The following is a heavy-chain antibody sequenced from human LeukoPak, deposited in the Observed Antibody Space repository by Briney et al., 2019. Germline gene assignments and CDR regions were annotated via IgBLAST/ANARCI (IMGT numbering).Heavy chain of an antibody. CDR3: AKRLGYCSSTSCQYYFDY. V-gene: IGHV3-23*01. D-gene: IGHD2-2*01. J-gene: IGHJ4*02. CDR1: GFTFSSYD. CDR2: ISGSGGRT. Sequence: PGGSLRLSCVVSGFTFSSYDMSWVRQAPGKGLEWVSAISGSGGRTYYADSVKGRFTISRDNSKNTLYLQMNSLRAEDTAVYYCAKRLGYCSSTSCQYYFDYWGQGTLVTVSS.